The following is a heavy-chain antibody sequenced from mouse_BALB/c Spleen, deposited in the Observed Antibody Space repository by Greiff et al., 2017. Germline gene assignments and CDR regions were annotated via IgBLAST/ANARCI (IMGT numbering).Heavy chain of an antibody. J-gene: IGHJ3*01. Sequence: EVQGVESGGGLVKPGGSLKLSCAASGFAFSSYDMSWVRQTPEKRLEWVAYISSGGGSTYYPDTVKGRFTISRDNAKNTLYLQMSSLKSEDTAMYYCARTGAWFAYWGQGTLVTVSA. CDR2: ISSGGGST. V-gene: IGHV5-12-1*01. CDR1: GFAFSSYD. CDR3: ARTGAWFAY.